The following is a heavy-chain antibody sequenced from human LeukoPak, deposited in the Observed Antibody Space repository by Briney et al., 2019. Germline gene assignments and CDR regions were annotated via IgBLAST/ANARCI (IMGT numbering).Heavy chain of an antibody. CDR2: IYSGGST. CDR1: GFIVSYSY. J-gene: IGHJ4*02. Sequence: GGSLRLSCTASGFIVSYSYMSWVRQAPGKGLEWVSLIYSGGSTYYADSVKGRFTISRDNSKNTLYLQMNSLRAEDTAVYYCARLDYGSGSYYPYYFDYWGQGTLVTVSS. D-gene: IGHD3-10*01. CDR3: ARLDYGSGSYYPYYFDY. V-gene: IGHV3-53*01.